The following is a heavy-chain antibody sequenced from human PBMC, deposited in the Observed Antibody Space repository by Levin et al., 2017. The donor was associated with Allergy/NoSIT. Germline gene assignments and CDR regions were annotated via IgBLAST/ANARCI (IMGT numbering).Heavy chain of an antibody. D-gene: IGHD2-2*01. Sequence: SCAASGFTFSSYGMHWVRQAPGKGLEWVAVISSDGLNKYYADSVKGRFTISRDDSRNTLYLQMNSLRAEDTAVYYCAKDDCSSTNCYYFDYWGQGTLVTVSS. CDR2: ISSDGLNK. J-gene: IGHJ4*02. CDR3: AKDDCSSTNCYYFDY. V-gene: IGHV3-30*18. CDR1: GFTFSSYG.